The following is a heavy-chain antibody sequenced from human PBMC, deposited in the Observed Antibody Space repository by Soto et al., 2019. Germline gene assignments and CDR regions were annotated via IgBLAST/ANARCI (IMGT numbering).Heavy chain of an antibody. D-gene: IGHD5-12*01. CDR3: ARHLRAWPVDY. Sequence: QLQLQESGPGLVKPSETLSLTCTVSGGSISSSGYFWDWIRQPPGKGLEWVGSIYYNGSTYYNPSLKSRVPISVDTSKNQFSLRRSSVTAADTAIYYCARHLRAWPVDYWGQGTLVTVSS. CDR1: GGSISSSGYF. V-gene: IGHV4-39*01. CDR2: IYYNGST. J-gene: IGHJ4*02.